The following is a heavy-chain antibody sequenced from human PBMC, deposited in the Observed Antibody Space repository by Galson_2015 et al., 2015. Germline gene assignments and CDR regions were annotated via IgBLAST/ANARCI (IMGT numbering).Heavy chain of an antibody. V-gene: IGHV3-33*01. CDR2: IWYDGSNK. J-gene: IGHJ6*02. Sequence: SLRLSCAASGFTFSSYGMHWVRQAPGKGLEWVAVIWYDGSNKYYADSVKGRFTISRDNSKNTLYLQMNSLRAEDTAVYYCARAQTGDFRSGWPHWYYYGMDVWGQGTTVTVSS. D-gene: IGHD3-3*01. CDR1: GFTFSSYG. CDR3: ARAQTGDFRSGWPHWYYYGMDV.